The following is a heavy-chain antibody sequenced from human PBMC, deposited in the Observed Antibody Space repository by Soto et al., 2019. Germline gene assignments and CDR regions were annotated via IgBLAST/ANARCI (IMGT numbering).Heavy chain of an antibody. Sequence: EVQLVESGGGLVQPGGSLRLSCAASGFTFSTYSMNWVRQAPGKGLEWVSYISSSGGTLHYADSVRGRFTVSRDNARNSFYLQMNSLSDEDTAVYYCARRGGIVGAFRYGLDVWGQGTTVTVS. CDR3: ARRGGIVGAFRYGLDV. CDR1: GFTFSTYS. D-gene: IGHD1-26*01. J-gene: IGHJ6*02. CDR2: ISSSGGTL. V-gene: IGHV3-48*02.